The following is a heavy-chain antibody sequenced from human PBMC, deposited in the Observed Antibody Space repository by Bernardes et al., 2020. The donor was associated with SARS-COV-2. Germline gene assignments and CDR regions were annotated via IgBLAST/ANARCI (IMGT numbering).Heavy chain of an antibody. Sequence: SETLSLTCTVSGGSISSGGYYWSWIRQHPGKGLEWIGYIYYSGSTYYNPSLKSRVTISVDTSKNQFSLKLSSVTAADTAVYYCARTYYYDSSGYYPSWLNWYFDLWGRGTLVTVSS. CDR3: ARTYYYDSSGYYPSWLNWYFDL. CDR1: GGSISSGGYY. CDR2: IYYSGST. J-gene: IGHJ2*01. D-gene: IGHD3-22*01. V-gene: IGHV4-31*03.